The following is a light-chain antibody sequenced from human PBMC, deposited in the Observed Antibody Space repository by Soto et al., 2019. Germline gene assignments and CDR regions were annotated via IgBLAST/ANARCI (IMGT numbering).Light chain of an antibody. CDR1: QSVSTSY. V-gene: IGKV3-20*01. J-gene: IGKJ1*01. Sequence: ESVLTQSPGTLSLSPGERATLSCRASQSVSTSYLAWYQQKPGQAPRLLIYGASGRATGIPDRFSGSGSGTDFTLTSSRLEPEDFAVYYCQRYGSSPSWTFGQGTKVEIK. CDR3: QRYGSSPSWT. CDR2: GAS.